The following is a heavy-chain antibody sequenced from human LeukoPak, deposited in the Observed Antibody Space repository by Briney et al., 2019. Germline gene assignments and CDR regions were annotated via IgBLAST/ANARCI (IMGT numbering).Heavy chain of an antibody. CDR2: SDPEDGET. V-gene: IGHV1-24*01. D-gene: IGHD4-17*01. CDR3: ATVRAYGDYSSDYYYGMDV. Sequence: ASVKVSCKVSGYTLTELSMHWVRQAPGKGLEWMGGSDPEDGETIYAQKFQGRVTMTEDTSTDTAYMELSSLRSEDTAVYYCATVRAYGDYSSDYYYGMDVWGQGTTVTVSS. J-gene: IGHJ6*02. CDR1: GYTLTELS.